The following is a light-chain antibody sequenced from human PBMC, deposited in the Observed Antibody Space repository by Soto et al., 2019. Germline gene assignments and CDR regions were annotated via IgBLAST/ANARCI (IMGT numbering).Light chain of an antibody. CDR1: QSVDSTY. V-gene: IGKV3-20*01. Sequence: TQSPSTLSASIGDRVTLSCRASQSVDSTYLTWYQQKPGQAPRLLIYGASGRATGIPDRFSGGGSGTDFTLTISRLEPEDFAVYYCQQYGYSPITFGQGTRLEIK. CDR3: QQYGYSPIT. CDR2: GAS. J-gene: IGKJ5*01.